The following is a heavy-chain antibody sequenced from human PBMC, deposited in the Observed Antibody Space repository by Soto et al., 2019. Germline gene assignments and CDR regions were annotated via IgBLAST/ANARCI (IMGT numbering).Heavy chain of an antibody. CDR3: ARARGARYFDY. J-gene: IGHJ4*02. CDR1: GGSISSGDYY. CDR2: IYYSGST. D-gene: IGHD2-15*01. Sequence: XVQLQESGPXXXKPSQTLSLTCTVSGGSISSGDYYWSWIRQPPGKGLEWIGYIYYSGSTYYNPSLKSRVTISVDTSKNQFSLKLSSVTAADTAVYYCARARGARYFDYWGQGTLVTVSS. V-gene: IGHV4-30-4*01.